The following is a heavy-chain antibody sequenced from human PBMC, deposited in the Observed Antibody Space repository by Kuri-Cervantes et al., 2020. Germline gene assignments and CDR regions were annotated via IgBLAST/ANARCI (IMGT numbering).Heavy chain of an antibody. CDR3: AKDLSGYGAFHM. Sequence: GESLKISCAASGFNFSNYVMTWVRQPPGKGLEWVSAISGSGGSTYYADSVKGRFTISRDNSKNTLYLLMNSLSTEDTAIYYCAKDLSGYGAFHMWGQGAMVTVSS. J-gene: IGHJ3*02. CDR1: GFNFSNYV. CDR2: ISGSGGST. D-gene: IGHD3-22*01. V-gene: IGHV3-23*01.